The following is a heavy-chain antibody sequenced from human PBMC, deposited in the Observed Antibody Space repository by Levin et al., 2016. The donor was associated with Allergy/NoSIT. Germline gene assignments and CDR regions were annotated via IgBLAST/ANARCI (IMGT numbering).Heavy chain of an antibody. CDR2: INPNSGGT. V-gene: IGHV1-2*02. J-gene: IGHJ3*02. CDR3: ARVPQWLVIEDAFDI. CDR1: GYTFTGYY. D-gene: IGHD6-19*01. Sequence: ASVKVSCKASGYTFTGYYMHWVRQAPGQGLEWMGWINPNSGGTNYAQKFQGRVTMTRDTSISTAYMELSRLRSDDTAVYYCARVPQWLVIEDAFDIWGQGTMVTVSS.